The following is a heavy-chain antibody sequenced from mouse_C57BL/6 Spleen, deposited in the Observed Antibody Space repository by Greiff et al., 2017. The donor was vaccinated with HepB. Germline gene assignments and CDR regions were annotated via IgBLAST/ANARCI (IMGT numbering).Heavy chain of an antibody. J-gene: IGHJ3*01. CDR1: GYTFTSYW. Sequence: QVQLQQPGAELVKPGASVKLSCKASGYTFTSYWMHWVKQRPGQGLEWIGMIHPNSGSTNYNEKFKSKATLTVDKSSSTAYMQLSSLTSEDSAVYYCARSGIYYDYPSFAYWGQGTLVTVSA. CDR2: IHPNSGST. CDR3: ARSGIYYDYPSFAY. D-gene: IGHD2-4*01. V-gene: IGHV1-64*01.